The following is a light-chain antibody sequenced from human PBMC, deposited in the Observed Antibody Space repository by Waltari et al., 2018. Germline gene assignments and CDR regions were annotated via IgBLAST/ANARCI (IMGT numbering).Light chain of an antibody. CDR3: QQTYTGPGT. Sequence: DIQVTQFPSSLSASVGDRVTITCRTSQTINNYVNWYQQKPGKAPRLLIYAASNFLSGVPSTFSGSGSGTEFILTISSLQPEDVATYYCQQTYTGPGTFGQGTKLEI. CDR1: QTINNY. V-gene: IGKV1-39*01. J-gene: IGKJ2*01. CDR2: AAS.